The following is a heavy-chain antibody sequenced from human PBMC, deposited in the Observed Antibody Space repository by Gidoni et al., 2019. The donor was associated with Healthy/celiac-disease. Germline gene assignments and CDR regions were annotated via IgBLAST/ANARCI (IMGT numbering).Heavy chain of an antibody. CDR2: ISSSSSTI. Sequence: EVQLVESGGGLVQPGGSLRLSCAASGFTFSCYSMNWVRQAPGKGLEWVAYISSSSSTIYYADSVKGRFTISRDNAKNSLYLQMNSLRAEDTAVYYCARGDYDYVWGSSRNFDYWGQGTLVTVSS. J-gene: IGHJ4*02. D-gene: IGHD3-16*01. CDR1: GFTFSCYS. CDR3: ARGDYDYVWGSSRNFDY. V-gene: IGHV3-48*01.